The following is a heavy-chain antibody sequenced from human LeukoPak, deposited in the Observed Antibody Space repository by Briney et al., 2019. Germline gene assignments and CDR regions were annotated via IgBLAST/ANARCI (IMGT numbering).Heavy chain of an antibody. Sequence: SQTLSLTCAISGDSVSSNSAAWNWIRQSPSRGLEWLGRTYYRSKWYNDYAVSVKSRVTINPDTSKNQFSLQLNSVTPEDTAVYYCARTPLIAVAGKVFDYWGQGTLVTVSS. V-gene: IGHV6-1*01. D-gene: IGHD6-19*01. CDR2: TYYRSKWYN. CDR3: ARTPLIAVAGKVFDY. CDR1: GDSVSSNSAA. J-gene: IGHJ4*02.